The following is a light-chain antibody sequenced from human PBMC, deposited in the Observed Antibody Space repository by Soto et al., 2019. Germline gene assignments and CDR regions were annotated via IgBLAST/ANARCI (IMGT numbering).Light chain of an antibody. CDR2: DVS. CDR1: QSFSRW. CDR3: QQYSTLWA. V-gene: IGKV1-5*01. J-gene: IGKJ1*01. Sequence: GDRVTITCRASQSFSRWLAWYQQKPGKPPKLLIYDVSRLESGVPSRFSGSDSGTEFTLTISRLQPEDVATYYCQQYSTLWAFGQGTKVDIK.